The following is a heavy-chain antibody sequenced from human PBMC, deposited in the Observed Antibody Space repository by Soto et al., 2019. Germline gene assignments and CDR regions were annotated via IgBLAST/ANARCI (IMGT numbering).Heavy chain of an antibody. J-gene: IGHJ5*02. D-gene: IGHD5-12*01. V-gene: IGHV4-34*01. CDR3: ARVRRWLPEEMVDL. CDR1: GGTFSGYY. Sequence: QVQLHQCGAGQLRASETLSLTCGVSGGTFSGYYWSWIRQPPGKGLEWIGEVNDSGNSNYNPSLKRRVVISVDTLKHEFSLKMNTVTDADTGVYYCARVRRWLPEEMVDLWGQGAMVTVSS. CDR2: VNDSGNS.